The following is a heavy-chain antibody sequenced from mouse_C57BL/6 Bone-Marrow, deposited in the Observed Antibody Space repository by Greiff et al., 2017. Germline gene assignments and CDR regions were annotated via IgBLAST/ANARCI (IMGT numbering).Heavy chain of an antibody. CDR2: IYPGDGDT. J-gene: IGHJ2*01. CDR1: GYAFSTYW. V-gene: IGHV1-80*01. CDR3: ARDWDYFDY. D-gene: IGHD4-1*01. Sequence: LQQSGASVKISCKVSGYAFSTYWMNWVKQRPGKGLEWIGQIYPGDGDTNYNGKFKGTATLTADKSSSTAYMQLSSLTSEDSAVYFCARDWDYFDYWGQGTTLTVSS.